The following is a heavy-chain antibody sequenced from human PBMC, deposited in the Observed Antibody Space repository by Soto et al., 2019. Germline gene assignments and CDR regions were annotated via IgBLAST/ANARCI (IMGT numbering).Heavy chain of an antibody. D-gene: IGHD5-18*01. CDR1: GFTFSSYN. V-gene: IGHV3-48*02. Sequence: GGSLRLSCAASGFTFSSYNMNWVRQAPGKGLEWVSYISSSSSTIYYADSVKGRFTISRDNAKNSLYLQMNSLRDEDTAVYYFARVAHGYSYGYSGYGMDVWGQGTTVTVSS. J-gene: IGHJ6*02. CDR3: ARVAHGYSYGYSGYGMDV. CDR2: ISSSSSTI.